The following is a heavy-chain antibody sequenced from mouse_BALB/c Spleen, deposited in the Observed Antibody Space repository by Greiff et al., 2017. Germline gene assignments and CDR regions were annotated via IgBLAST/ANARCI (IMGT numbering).Heavy chain of an antibody. Sequence: QVQLQQPGAELVKPGASVKMSCKASGYTFTSYNMHWVKQTPGQGLEWIGAIYPGNGDTSYNQKFKGKATLTADKSSSTAYMQLSSLTSEDSAVYYCARGGYGNYGGDYWGQGTSVTVSS. CDR2: IYPGNGDT. CDR3: ARGGYGNYGGDY. CDR1: GYTFTSYN. D-gene: IGHD2-10*02. J-gene: IGHJ4*01. V-gene: IGHV1-12*01.